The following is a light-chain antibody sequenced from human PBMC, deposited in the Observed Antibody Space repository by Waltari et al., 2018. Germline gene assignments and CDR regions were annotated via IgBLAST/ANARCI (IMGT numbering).Light chain of an antibody. J-gene: IGKJ4*01. Sequence: DIQMTQSPSSLSASVGDRVTITCRASQGISNSLAWYQQKPGKAPKLLLYAASRVENVVPSRFSCSGSGTDYTLTISSQQPEDFATYYCQQYYSIALNFGGGTKVEIK. CDR2: AAS. V-gene: IGKV1-NL1*01. CDR1: QGISNS. CDR3: QQYYSIALN.